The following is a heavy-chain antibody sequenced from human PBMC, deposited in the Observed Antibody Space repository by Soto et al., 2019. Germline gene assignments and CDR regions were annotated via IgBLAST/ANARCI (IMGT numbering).Heavy chain of an antibody. J-gene: IGHJ4*02. D-gene: IGHD4-4*01. Sequence: PGGSLRLSYAASGFTFRSSAMTWVRQPPGKGLEWGSTVSAGGDYTYYAASVKGRFTISRDNSKNTVYLQMNSLRAEDTAIYFCAKVIYSNGRPFYDYWGRGTLVTVSS. CDR1: GFTFRSSA. V-gene: IGHV3-23*01. CDR2: VSAGGDYT. CDR3: AKVIYSNGRPFYDY.